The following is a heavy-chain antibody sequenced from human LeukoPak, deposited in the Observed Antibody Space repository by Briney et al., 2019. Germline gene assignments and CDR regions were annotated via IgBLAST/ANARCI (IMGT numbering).Heavy chain of an antibody. V-gene: IGHV4-59*01. Sequence: SETLSLTCSVSGDSISIYFWSWIRQPPGKGLEWIGYIYNSGSTNYNPSLKSRVTISVDTSKNQFSLKLTSVTAADTAVYYCARDRELGYWGQGTLVTVSS. J-gene: IGHJ4*02. CDR2: IYNSGST. CDR1: GDSISIYF. D-gene: IGHD3-10*01. CDR3: ARDRELGY.